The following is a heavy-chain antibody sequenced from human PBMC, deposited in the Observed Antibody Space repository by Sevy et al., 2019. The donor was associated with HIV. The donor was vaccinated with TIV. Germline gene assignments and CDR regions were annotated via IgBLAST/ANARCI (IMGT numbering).Heavy chain of an antibody. CDR2: ISSSGSTI. CDR3: LGGGGANDNGFDP. D-gene: IGHD3-10*01. J-gene: IGHJ5*02. CDR1: GFTFSSYD. Sequence: GGSLRLSCAASGFTFSSYDMNWVRQAPGKGLEWVSRISSSGSTISYADSGKGRFTISRDNAKNSLNLQMNSLRAEDTAVYYCLGGGGANDNGFDPWGQGTLVTVSS. V-gene: IGHV3-48*03.